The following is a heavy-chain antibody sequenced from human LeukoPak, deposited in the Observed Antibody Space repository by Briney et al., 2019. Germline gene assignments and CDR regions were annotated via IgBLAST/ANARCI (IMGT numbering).Heavy chain of an antibody. CDR1: GGSISSGGYY. CDR2: ICYSGNA. D-gene: IGHD3-3*01. V-gene: IGHV4-31*03. CDR3: ARAMVVDFWSGPPTRGYYYMDV. Sequence: SQTLSLTCTVSGGSISSGGYYWSWIRHHPGKGLEWIGYICYSGNAYYNPSLKSRVTISIDTSKNQFSLKLSSVTAADTAVYYCARAMVVDFWSGPPTRGYYYMDVWGKGTTVTVSS. J-gene: IGHJ6*03.